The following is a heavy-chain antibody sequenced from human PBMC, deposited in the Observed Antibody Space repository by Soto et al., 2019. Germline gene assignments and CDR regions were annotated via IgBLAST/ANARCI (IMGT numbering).Heavy chain of an antibody. CDR3: ARDQDFWSGYYSYYYYGMDV. CDR1: GFTFSSYW. J-gene: IGHJ6*02. CDR2: INSDGSST. Sequence: GGSLRLSCAASGFTFSSYWMHWVRQAPGKGLVWVSRINSDGSSTSYADSVKGRFTISRDNAKNTLYLQMNSLRAEDTAVYYCARDQDFWSGYYSYYYYGMDVWGQGTTVTVSS. D-gene: IGHD3-3*01. V-gene: IGHV3-74*01.